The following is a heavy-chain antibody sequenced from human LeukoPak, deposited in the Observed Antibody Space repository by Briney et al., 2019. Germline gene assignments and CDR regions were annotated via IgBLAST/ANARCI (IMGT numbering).Heavy chain of an antibody. CDR2: IYYSGST. V-gene: IGHV4-39*07. Sequence: SETLSLTCTVPGGSISSSNYYWGWIRQPPGKGLEWIGNIYYSGSTYYTPSLKSRVTISVDTSKNQFSLKLSSVTAEGTAVYYCARGAPKTGYSSSWYMDVWSKGTTVTVSS. CDR3: ARGAPKTGYSSSWYMDV. CDR1: GGSISSSNYY. D-gene: IGHD6-13*01. J-gene: IGHJ6*03.